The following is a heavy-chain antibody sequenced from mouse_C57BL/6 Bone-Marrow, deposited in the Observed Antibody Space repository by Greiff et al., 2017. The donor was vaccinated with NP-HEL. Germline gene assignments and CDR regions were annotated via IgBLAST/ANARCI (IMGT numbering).Heavy chain of an antibody. CDR2: IHPNSGST. V-gene: IGHV1-64*01. CDR1: GYTFTSYW. D-gene: IGHD2-3*01. J-gene: IGHJ3*01. Sequence: VQLQQPGAELVKPGASVKLSCKASGYTFTSYWMHWVKQRPGQGLEWIGMIHPNSGSTNYNEKFKSKATLTVDKSSSTAYMQLSSLTSEDSAVYYCAREGYDGYYVWFAYWGQGTLVTVSA. CDR3: AREGYDGYYVWFAY.